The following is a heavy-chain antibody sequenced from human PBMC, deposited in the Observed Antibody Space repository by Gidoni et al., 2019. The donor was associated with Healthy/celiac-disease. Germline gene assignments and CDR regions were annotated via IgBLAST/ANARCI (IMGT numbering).Heavy chain of an antibody. V-gene: IGHV4-39*01. Sequence: LQLQESGPGLVKPSETLSLTCTVSGGSISSSSYHWGRIRQPPGKGLEWIGRCYYSGGTYYNPSLKSRVTISVDTSKNQFSLKLSSVTAADTAVYYCARIPAYPYYDFWSGYRPIDAFDIWGQGTMVTVSS. J-gene: IGHJ3*02. D-gene: IGHD3-3*01. CDR3: ARIPAYPYYDFWSGYRPIDAFDI. CDR1: GGSISSSSYH. CDR2: CYYSGGT.